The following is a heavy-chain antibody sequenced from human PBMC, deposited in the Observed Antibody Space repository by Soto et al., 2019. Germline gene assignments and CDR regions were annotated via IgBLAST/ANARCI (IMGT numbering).Heavy chain of an antibody. CDR1: GFTFTSSA. Sequence: SAKLCCKACGFTFTSSAVQWVRQARGQRLEWIGWIVVGSGNTNYAQKFQERVTMTRDTSISTAFMELSRLTSDDTAIYFCAKSREVVPPCTNGVCDYLAGYDMDVWGQGTTVTVSS. CDR2: IVVGSGNT. D-gene: IGHD2-8*01. J-gene: IGHJ6*02. V-gene: IGHV1-58*01. CDR3: AKSREVVPPCTNGVCDYLAGYDMDV.